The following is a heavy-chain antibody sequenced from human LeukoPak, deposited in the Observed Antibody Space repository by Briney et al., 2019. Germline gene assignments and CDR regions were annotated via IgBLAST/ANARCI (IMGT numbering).Heavy chain of an antibody. Sequence: GGSLRLSCAASGFIVSSSYMSWVRQAPGQGLEWVSDISGGGYTTHYADSVKGRFTISRDTSKNTLYLQLNRLRAEDTAIYYCAKSPADYGDDLFDWWGQGTLVTVSS. V-gene: IGHV3-23*01. CDR1: GFIVSSSY. D-gene: IGHD4-17*01. CDR2: ISGGGYTT. CDR3: AKSPADYGDDLFDW. J-gene: IGHJ4*02.